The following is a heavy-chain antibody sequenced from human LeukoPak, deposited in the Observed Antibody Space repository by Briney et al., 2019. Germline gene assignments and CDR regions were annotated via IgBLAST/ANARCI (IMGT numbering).Heavy chain of an antibody. CDR1: GFTFSSYW. Sequence: GGSLRLSCAASGFTFSSYWMHWVRQAPGKGLVWVSRINSDGSSISYADSVKGRFTISRDNAKNTLYLQMNGLRPEDKAVYYCASWYQLLSYWGQGTLVTVSS. V-gene: IGHV3-74*01. J-gene: IGHJ4*02. D-gene: IGHD2-2*01. CDR2: INSDGSSI. CDR3: ASWYQLLSY.